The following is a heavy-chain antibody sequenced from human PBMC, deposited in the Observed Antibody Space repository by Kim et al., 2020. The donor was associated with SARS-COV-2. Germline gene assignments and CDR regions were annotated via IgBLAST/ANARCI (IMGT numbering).Heavy chain of an antibody. V-gene: IGHV1-3*01. D-gene: IGHD2-15*01. CDR2: GNGNA. Sequence: GNGNAIYSQNFQSRVTMTRDTSASEGYMELSSLRSEDSAVYYCLGGYYFDYWGQGTLVTVSS. J-gene: IGHJ4*02. CDR3: LGGYYFDY.